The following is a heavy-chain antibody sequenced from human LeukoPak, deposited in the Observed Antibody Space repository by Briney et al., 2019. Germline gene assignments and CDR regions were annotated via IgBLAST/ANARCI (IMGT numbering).Heavy chain of an antibody. CDR2: IYSGGTT. CDR3: ARVSMEGGSYYVFYYGMDV. D-gene: IGHD3-16*01. V-gene: IGHV3-66*01. Sequence: PSETLSLTCTVSGGSISSGDYYWSWIRQAPGKGLEWVSVIYSGGTTYYADSVKGRFIISRDNSNNTLYLQMNSLRAEDTAVYYCARVSMEGGSYYVFYYGMDVWGQGTTVTVSS. CDR1: GGSISSGDYY. J-gene: IGHJ6*02.